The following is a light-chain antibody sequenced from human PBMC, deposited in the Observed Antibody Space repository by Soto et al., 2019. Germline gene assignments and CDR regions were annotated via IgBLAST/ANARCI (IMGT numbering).Light chain of an antibody. V-gene: IGKV3-15*01. Sequence: EIVMTQSLAILSVSPGERATLSCRASQSVSRNVAWYQQKPGQAPRLLIHDASTRATGISVRFSGSGSGTEFTLTISSLQSEDFAVYYCQQYNNWLWTFGQGTKEEIK. J-gene: IGKJ1*01. CDR3: QQYNNWLWT. CDR2: DAS. CDR1: QSVSRN.